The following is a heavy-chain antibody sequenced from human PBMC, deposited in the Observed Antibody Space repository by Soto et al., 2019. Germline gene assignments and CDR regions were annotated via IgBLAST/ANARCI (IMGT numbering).Heavy chain of an antibody. CDR2: INHSGST. CDR1: GGSFSGYY. Sequence: SEILSLTCAVYGGSFSGYYWSWIRQPPGKGLEWIGEINHSGSTNYNPSLKSRVTISVDTSKNQFSLKLSSVTAADTAVYYCARGMAGTGWEFDYWGQGTLVTVSS. CDR3: ARGMAGTGWEFDY. D-gene: IGHD6-19*01. J-gene: IGHJ4*02. V-gene: IGHV4-34*01.